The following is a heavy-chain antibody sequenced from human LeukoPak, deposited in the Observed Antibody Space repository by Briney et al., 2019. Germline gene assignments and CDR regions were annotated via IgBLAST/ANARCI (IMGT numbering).Heavy chain of an antibody. CDR2: ISTTSGNI. Sequence: PGGSLRLSCAASGFTVSSNYMSWVRQAPGKGLEWVAAISTTSGNIYYADSVKGRFTISRDNAKNSLYLRMNSLRVEDTALYYCARRAPSHDFDDWGQGTLVTVSS. V-gene: IGHV3-21*01. CDR1: GFTVSSNY. CDR3: ARRAPSHDFDD. J-gene: IGHJ4*02.